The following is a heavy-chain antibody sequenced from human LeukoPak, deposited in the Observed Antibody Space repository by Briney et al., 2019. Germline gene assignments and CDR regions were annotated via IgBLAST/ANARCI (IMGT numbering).Heavy chain of an antibody. Sequence: SETLSLTGTSPGGPISSYYWSWIRQPPGKGLEWIGSIYYSGSTYYNPSLKSRVTISVDTSKNQFSLKLSSVTAADTAVYYCARGYSGYGADNDAFDIWGQGTMVTVSS. J-gene: IGHJ3*02. CDR2: IYYSGST. CDR3: ARGYSGYGADNDAFDI. CDR1: GGPISSYY. V-gene: IGHV4-59*12. D-gene: IGHD5-12*01.